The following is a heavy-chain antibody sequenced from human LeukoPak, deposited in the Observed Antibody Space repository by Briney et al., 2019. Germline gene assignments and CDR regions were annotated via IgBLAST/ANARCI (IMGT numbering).Heavy chain of an antibody. J-gene: IGHJ4*02. CDR3: RVVPAAIPEAYFDY. CDR1: GFTFSSYA. Sequence: HPGGSLRLSCAASGFTFSSYAMSWVRQAPGKGLEWVSAISGSGGSTYYADSVKGRFTISRDNSKNTLYLQMNSLRAEDTAVYYCRVVPAAIPEAYFDYWGQGTLVTVSS. D-gene: IGHD2-2*01. V-gene: IGHV3-23*01. CDR2: ISGSGGST.